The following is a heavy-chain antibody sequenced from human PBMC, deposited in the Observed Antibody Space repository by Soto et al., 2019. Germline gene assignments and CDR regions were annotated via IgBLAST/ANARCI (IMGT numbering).Heavy chain of an antibody. V-gene: IGHV4-59*01. J-gene: IGHJ4*02. D-gene: IGHD6-19*01. CDR3: ARSVAVPGAHIDY. Sequence: PSETLSLTCSVSGGSISGSYWSWLRRSPGKGLEWLGYVYYTGSTNYSPSLRSRVSISVDTSKNEFSLRLSSVTAADTAVYFCARSVAVPGAHIDYWGQGTQVTVSS. CDR1: GGSISGSY. CDR2: VYYTGST.